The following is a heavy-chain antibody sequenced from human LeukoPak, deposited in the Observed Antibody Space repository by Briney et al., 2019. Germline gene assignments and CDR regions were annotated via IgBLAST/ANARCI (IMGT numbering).Heavy chain of an antibody. J-gene: IGHJ3*02. D-gene: IGHD5-18*01. CDR3: ARGLDTFNI. V-gene: IGHV3-7*01. Sequence: GGSLRLSCVVSGFALGVSAVHWVRQAPGKGLEWVANIKQDGGEKHYVDSVKGRFTISRDNAENSLYLQMNSLRAEDTAIYYCARGLDTFNIWGQGTMVTVSS. CDR2: IKQDGGEK. CDR1: GFALGVSA.